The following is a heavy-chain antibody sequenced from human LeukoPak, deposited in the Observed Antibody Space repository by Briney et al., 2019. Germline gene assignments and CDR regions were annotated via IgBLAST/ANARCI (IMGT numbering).Heavy chain of an antibody. J-gene: IGHJ4*02. D-gene: IGHD6-19*01. CDR2: VTGGAVAT. CDR1: GFNFRSYA. CDR3: ARDSPLKGYNSGWATNSFDF. Sequence: GGSLRVSYAASGFNFRSYAMSWVRQAPGKGLEWVSTVTGGAVATYYADSVRGRHTISRDNSKNTLYLQMNSLRAEDTAVYYCARDSPLKGYNSGWATNSFDFWGQGTLVTVFS. V-gene: IGHV3-23*01.